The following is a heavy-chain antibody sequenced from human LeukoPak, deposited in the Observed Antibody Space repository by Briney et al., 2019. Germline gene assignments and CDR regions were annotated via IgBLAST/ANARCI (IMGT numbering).Heavy chain of an antibody. V-gene: IGHV3-11*01. CDR1: GFTFSDYY. CDR2: ISSSGSTT. CDR3: ARDSPSSGWYGVYYYYYGMDV. Sequence: GGSLRLSCAASGFTFSDYYMSWIRQAPGKGLEWVSYISSSGSTTYYADSVKGRFTISRDNAKNSLYLQMNSLRAEDTAVYYCARDSPSSGWYGVYYYYYGMDVWGQGTTVTVSS. D-gene: IGHD6-13*01. J-gene: IGHJ6*02.